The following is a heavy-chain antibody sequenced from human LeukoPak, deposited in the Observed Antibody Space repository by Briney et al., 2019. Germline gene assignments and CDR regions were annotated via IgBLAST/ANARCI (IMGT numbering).Heavy chain of an antibody. CDR2: MNPNSGNT. D-gene: IGHD5-12*01. CDR1: GYSFANYG. CDR3: ARVAGDSGYDFVDY. Sequence: ASVKVSCKTFGYSFANYGISWVRQAPGQGLEWTGWMNPNSGNTGYAQTFQGRVTMTRNTSISTAYMEVSSLRSEDTAVYYCARVAGDSGYDFVDYWGQGTLVTVSS. J-gene: IGHJ4*02. V-gene: IGHV1-8*01.